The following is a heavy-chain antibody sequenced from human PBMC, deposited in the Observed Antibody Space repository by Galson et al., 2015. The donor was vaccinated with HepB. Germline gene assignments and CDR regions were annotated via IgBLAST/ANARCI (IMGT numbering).Heavy chain of an antibody. Sequence: SLRLSCAASGFTFSSYSMNWVRQAPGKGLEWVSAISGSGGSTYYADSVKGRFTISRDNSKNTLYLQMNSLRAEDTAVYYCAKAVYGTPGDYYYGMDVWGQGTTVTVSS. CDR2: ISGSGGST. CDR3: AKAVYGTPGDYYYGMDV. CDR1: GFTFSSYS. V-gene: IGHV3-23*01. D-gene: IGHD4-17*01. J-gene: IGHJ6*02.